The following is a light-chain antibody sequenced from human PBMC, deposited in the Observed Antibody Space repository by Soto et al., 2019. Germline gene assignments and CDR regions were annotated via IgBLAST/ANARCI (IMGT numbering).Light chain of an antibody. CDR2: DAS. CDR3: QQYNNWLT. Sequence: EIVLTQSPATLSVPPGERGTLSCRASQSVQSNLAWYQQKPGQAPRLLIYDASTRATGIPARFSGSGSGTEFTLTISSPQSEDFAVYYCQQYNNWLTFGGGTKVDI. J-gene: IGKJ4*01. CDR1: QSVQSN. V-gene: IGKV3-15*01.